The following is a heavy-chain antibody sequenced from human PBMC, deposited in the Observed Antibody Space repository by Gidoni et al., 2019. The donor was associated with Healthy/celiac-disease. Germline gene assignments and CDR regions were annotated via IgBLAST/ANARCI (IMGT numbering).Heavy chain of an antibody. Sequence: EVQLLESGGGLVQHGGSLRLSCAASGFTFSSYAMSWVRQAPGKGLEWVSAISGSGGSTYYADSVKGRFTISRDNSKNTLYLQMNSLRAEDTAVYYCAKVLYGSGTLDYWGQGTLVTVSS. CDR1: GFTFSSYA. V-gene: IGHV3-23*01. D-gene: IGHD3-10*01. CDR2: ISGSGGST. CDR3: AKVLYGSGTLDY. J-gene: IGHJ4*02.